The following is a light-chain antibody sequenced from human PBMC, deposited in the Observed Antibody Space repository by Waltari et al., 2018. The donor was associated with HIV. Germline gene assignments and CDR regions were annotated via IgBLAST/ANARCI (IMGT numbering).Light chain of an antibody. Sequence: IQMTQSPSSLSASVGDRDTITCQASQNISKYLNWYQQRLGKAPKLLIYDASNLQTGVPSRFSGAGSGTDFSFNISSLQPEDFATYYCQQYYKLPLTFGQGTRVEIK. CDR1: QNISKY. CDR3: QQYYKLPLT. CDR2: DAS. J-gene: IGKJ3*01. V-gene: IGKV1-33*01.